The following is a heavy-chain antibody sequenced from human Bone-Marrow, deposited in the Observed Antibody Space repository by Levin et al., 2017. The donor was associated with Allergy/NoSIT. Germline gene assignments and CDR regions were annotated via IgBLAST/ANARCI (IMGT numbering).Heavy chain of an antibody. CDR1: GYTFNDHD. D-gene: IGHD6-19*01. J-gene: IGHJ3*02. CDR3: ARRTRFTNGWYDALDI. CDR2: VNPNSGNT. Sequence: ASVKVSCKASGYTFNDHDINWVRQAPGQGLEWVGWVNPNSGNTGFPEKFQGRITMTSDTSMSTVYLLLSSLTYDDTAVYYCARRTRFTNGWYDALDIWGQGTMVTVSS. V-gene: IGHV1-8*01.